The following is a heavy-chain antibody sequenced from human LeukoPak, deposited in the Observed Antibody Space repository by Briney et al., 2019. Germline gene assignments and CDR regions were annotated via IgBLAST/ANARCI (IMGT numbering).Heavy chain of an antibody. CDR2: IYYSGSI. Sequence: SETLSLTCTVSGGSISSYYWSWIRQPPGKGLEWIGYIYYSGSINYNPSLKSRVTISVDTSKNQFSLKLSSVTAADTAVYYCASVYSVSWLLGWYFDLWGRGTLVTVSS. V-gene: IGHV4-59*08. CDR3: ASVYSVSWLLGWYFDL. J-gene: IGHJ2*01. CDR1: GGSISSYY. D-gene: IGHD5/OR15-5a*01.